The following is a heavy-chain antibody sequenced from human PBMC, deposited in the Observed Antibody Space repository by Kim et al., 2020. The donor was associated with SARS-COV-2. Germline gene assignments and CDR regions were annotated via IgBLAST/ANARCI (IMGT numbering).Heavy chain of an antibody. J-gene: IGHJ4*02. V-gene: IGHV3-23*01. CDR1: GFTFSSYA. D-gene: IGHD6-19*01. CDR3: AKASSGWYGSIVGGRYYFDY. CDR2: ISGSGGST. Sequence: GGSLRLSCAASGFTFSSYAMSWVRQAPGKGLEWVSAISGSGGSTYYADSVKGRFTISRDNSKNTLYLQMNSLRAEDTAVYYCAKASSGWYGSIVGGRYYFDYWGQGTLVTVSS.